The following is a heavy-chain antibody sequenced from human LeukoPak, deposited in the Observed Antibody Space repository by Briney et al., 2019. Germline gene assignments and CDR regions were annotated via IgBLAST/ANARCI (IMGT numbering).Heavy chain of an antibody. CDR2: IYYSGST. J-gene: IGHJ5*02. Sequence: SETLSLTCTVSGGSIISSSYYWGWIRQPRGKGLEWIGSIYYSGSTYYNPSLKSRVTISVDTSKNQFSLKLSSVTAADTAVYYCATTVAVAGPSGFDPWGQGTLVTVSS. D-gene: IGHD6-19*01. CDR1: GGSIISSSYY. CDR3: ATTVAVAGPSGFDP. V-gene: IGHV4-39*01.